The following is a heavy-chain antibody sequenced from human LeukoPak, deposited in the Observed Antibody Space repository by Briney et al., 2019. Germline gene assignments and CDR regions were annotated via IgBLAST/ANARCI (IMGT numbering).Heavy chain of an antibody. CDR3: ARDASLVGGWFDP. Sequence: GRSLRLSCAASGFTFSSYGMHWVRQAPGKGLEWVAVIWYDGSNKYYADSVKGRFTISRDNPKNTLYLQMNSLRAEDTAVHYCARDASLVGGWFDPWGQGTLVTVSS. V-gene: IGHV3-33*01. CDR1: GFTFSSYG. J-gene: IGHJ5*02. CDR2: IWYDGSNK.